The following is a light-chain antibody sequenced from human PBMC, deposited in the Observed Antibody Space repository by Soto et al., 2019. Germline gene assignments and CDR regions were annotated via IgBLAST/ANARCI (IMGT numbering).Light chain of an antibody. J-gene: IGKJ2*01. CDR1: QSVSSN. Sequence: EIVMTQSPATLSVSPGERATLSCRASQSVSSNLAWYQQKPGQAPRLLIYGASSRATTIPDRFSGTGSGTDFTLTISRLEPEDFAVYYCQQYGGSPYTFGQGTKLEIK. V-gene: IGKV3-20*01. CDR2: GAS. CDR3: QQYGGSPYT.